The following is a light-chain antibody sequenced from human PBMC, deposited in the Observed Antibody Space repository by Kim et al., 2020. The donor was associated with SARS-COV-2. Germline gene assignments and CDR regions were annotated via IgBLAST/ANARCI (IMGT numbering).Light chain of an antibody. J-gene: IGKJ2*01. CDR2: KVS. Sequence: PASISCRSSQSLVDSDGTTYLTWFQLRPGQSPRRLIYKVSERGSGVPDRFSGSGSGTDFTLKISRVEAEDVGLYYCMQGTHTPLTFGQGTKVDIK. CDR3: MQGTHTPLT. V-gene: IGKV2-30*01. CDR1: QSLVDSDGTTY.